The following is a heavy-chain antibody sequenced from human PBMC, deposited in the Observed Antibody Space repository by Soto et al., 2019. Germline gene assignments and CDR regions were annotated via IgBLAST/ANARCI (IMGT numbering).Heavy chain of an antibody. CDR1: GFTFSSYA. V-gene: IGHV3-30-3*01. CDR3: ARDEWLQVIQYYFDY. CDR2: ISYDGSNK. Sequence: GGSLRLSCAASGFTFSSYAMHWVRQAPGKGLEWVAVISYDGSNKYYADSVKGRFTISRDNSKNTLYLQMNSLRAEDTSVYYCARDEWLQVIQYYFDYWGQGTLVNVSS. D-gene: IGHD5-12*01. J-gene: IGHJ4*02.